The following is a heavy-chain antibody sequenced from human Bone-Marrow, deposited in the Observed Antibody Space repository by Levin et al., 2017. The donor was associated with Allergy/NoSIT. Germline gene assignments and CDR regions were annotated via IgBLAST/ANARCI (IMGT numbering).Heavy chain of an antibody. Sequence: GGSLRLSCTASGFIFSNAWMNWVRQAPGKGLEWVGHIKSKTDGGTIEYAAPVKGRFTISRDDSKNTLYLQMNSLKSEDTAVYYCTTLQFVWPDSWGQGTLVSVSS. D-gene: IGHD2-8*01. CDR3: TTLQFVWPDS. CDR2: IKSKTDGGTI. V-gene: IGHV3-15*07. J-gene: IGHJ4*02. CDR1: GFIFSNAW.